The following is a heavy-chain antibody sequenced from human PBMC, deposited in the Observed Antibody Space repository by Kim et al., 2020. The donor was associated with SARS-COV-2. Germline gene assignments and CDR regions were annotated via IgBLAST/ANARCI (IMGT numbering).Heavy chain of an antibody. CDR2: IKSKTDGGTT. J-gene: IGHJ4*02. Sequence: GGSLRLSCAASGFTFSNAWMSWVRQAPGKGLEWVGRIKSKTDGGTTDYAAPVKGRFTISRDDSKNTLYLQMNSLKTEDTAVYYCTTAEAVVVPHFDYWGQGTLVTVSS. V-gene: IGHV3-15*01. D-gene: IGHD2-15*01. CDR1: GFTFSNAW. CDR3: TTAEAVVVPHFDY.